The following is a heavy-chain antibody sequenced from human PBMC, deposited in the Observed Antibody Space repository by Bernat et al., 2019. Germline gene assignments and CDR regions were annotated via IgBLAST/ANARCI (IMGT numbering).Heavy chain of an antibody. V-gene: IGHV3-23*01. Sequence: EVQLLESGGGLVQPGGSLRLSCAASGFTFSSYAMSWVRQAPGKGLECVSAIGGGGGSTYYADSVKGRFTISRDNAKNSLYLQMNRLRAEDTAVYYCARDSVAATVYYYMDVWGKGTTDTVSS. J-gene: IGHJ6*03. CDR2: IGGGGGST. CDR3: ARDSVAATVYYYMDV. CDR1: GFTFSSYA. D-gene: IGHD6-19*01.